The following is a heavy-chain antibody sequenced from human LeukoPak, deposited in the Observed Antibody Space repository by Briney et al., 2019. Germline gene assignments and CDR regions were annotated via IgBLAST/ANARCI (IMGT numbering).Heavy chain of an antibody. J-gene: IGHJ4*02. CDR2: IKQDGSEK. D-gene: IGHD1-26*01. CDR3: AKEIVVGATMAAFDY. Sequence: PGGSLRLSCAASGFTFSSYWMSWVRQAPGKGLEWVANIKQDGSEKYYADSVKGRFTISRDNSKNTLYLQMNSLRAEDTAVYYCAKEIVVGATMAAFDYWGQGTLVTVSS. V-gene: IGHV3-7*01. CDR1: GFTFSSYW.